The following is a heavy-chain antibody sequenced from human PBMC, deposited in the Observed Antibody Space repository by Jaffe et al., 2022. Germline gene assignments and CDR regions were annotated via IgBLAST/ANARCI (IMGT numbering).Heavy chain of an antibody. CDR3: ARTRSGSYRGGEYYFDY. D-gene: IGHD1-26*01. CDR2: INPSGGST. CDR1: GYTFTSYY. V-gene: IGHV1-46*01. Sequence: QVQLVQSGAEVKKPGASVKVSCKASGYTFTSYYMHWVRQAPGQGLEWMGIINPSGGSTSYAQKFQGRVTMTRDTSTSTVYMELSSLRSEDTAVYYCARTRSGSYRGGEYYFDYWGQGTLVTVSS. J-gene: IGHJ4*02.